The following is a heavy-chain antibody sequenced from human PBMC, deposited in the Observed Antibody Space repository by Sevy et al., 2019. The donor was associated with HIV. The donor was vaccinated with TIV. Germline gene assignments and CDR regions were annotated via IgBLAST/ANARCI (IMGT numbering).Heavy chain of an antibody. CDR2: ISSDGGNE. D-gene: IGHD6-19*01. CDR1: GFTFNNYA. Sequence: GGSLRLSCAASGFTFNNYAMHWVRPAPGKGLEWVALISSDGGNEYYADSVKGRFTISRDNSKNTLYLQMNSLRAEDTAVYYCAISAIAVAGSYGMDVWGQGTTVTVSS. J-gene: IGHJ6*02. V-gene: IGHV3-30*04. CDR3: AISAIAVAGSYGMDV.